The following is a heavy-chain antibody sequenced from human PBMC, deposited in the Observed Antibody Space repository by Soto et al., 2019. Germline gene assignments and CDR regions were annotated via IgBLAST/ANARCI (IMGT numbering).Heavy chain of an antibody. Sequence: GGSLRLSCAASGFTFISYAMSWVRQAPGKGLEWVSAISGSGGSTYYADSVKGRFTISRDNSKNTLYLQMNSLRAEDTAVYYCAKGFDFWSGYYAPYYYYGMDVWGQGTTVTVSS. CDR1: GFTFISYA. V-gene: IGHV3-23*01. CDR3: AKGFDFWSGYYAPYYYYGMDV. J-gene: IGHJ6*02. CDR2: ISGSGGST. D-gene: IGHD3-3*01.